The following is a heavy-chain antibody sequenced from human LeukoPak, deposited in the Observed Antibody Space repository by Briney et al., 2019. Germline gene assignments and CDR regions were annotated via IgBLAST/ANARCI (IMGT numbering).Heavy chain of an antibody. J-gene: IGHJ5*02. D-gene: IGHD6-13*01. Sequence: SETLSLTCTVSGGSISSYYWSWIRQPPGEGLEWIGYIYYSGSTNYNPSLKSRVTISVDTSKNQFSLKLSSVTAADTAVYYCARDAAAEGWFDPWGQGTLVTVSS. CDR3: ARDAAAEGWFDP. V-gene: IGHV4-59*01. CDR1: GGSISSYY. CDR2: IYYSGST.